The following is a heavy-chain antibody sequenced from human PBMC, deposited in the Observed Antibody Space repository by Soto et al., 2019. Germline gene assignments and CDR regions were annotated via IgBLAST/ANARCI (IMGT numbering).Heavy chain of an antibody. D-gene: IGHD5-12*01. CDR3: ARGGNSGSTGGFDP. CDR1: GGSLSSGGHY. CDR2: IYHTGIT. Sequence: QVQLQEPGPGLVKPSQTLSLTCTVSGGSLSSGGHYWSWIRQHPGKGLEWIGYIYHTGITYYNPSLKSRLAMSVDTSKNQFSLRLNSVTAADRAVYYCARGGNSGSTGGFDPWGQGTLVTVSS. V-gene: IGHV4-31*03. J-gene: IGHJ5*02.